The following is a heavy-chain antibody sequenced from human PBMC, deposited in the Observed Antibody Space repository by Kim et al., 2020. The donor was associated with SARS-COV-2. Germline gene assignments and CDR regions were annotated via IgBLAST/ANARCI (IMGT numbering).Heavy chain of an antibody. Sequence: SETLSLTCAVYGGSFSGYYWSWIRQPPGKGLEWIGEINHSGSTNYNPSLKSRVTISVDTSKNQFSLKLSSVTAADTAVYYCARLRGYRGPFDYWGQGTLVTVSS. CDR2: INHSGST. V-gene: IGHV4-34*01. D-gene: IGHD5-18*01. J-gene: IGHJ4*02. CDR3: ARLRGYRGPFDY. CDR1: GGSFSGYY.